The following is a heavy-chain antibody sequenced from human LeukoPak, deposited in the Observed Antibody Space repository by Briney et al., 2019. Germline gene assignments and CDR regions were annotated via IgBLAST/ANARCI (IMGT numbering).Heavy chain of an antibody. CDR2: IIPIFGTA. Sequence: GSSVKVSCKASGGTFSSYAISWVRQAPGQGLEWMGGIIPIFGTANYAQKFQGRVTITADESTSTAYMELSSLKASDTAMYYCATRTGDAFDIWGQGTMVTVSS. V-gene: IGHV1-69*01. CDR1: GGTFSSYA. J-gene: IGHJ3*02. CDR3: ATRTGDAFDI. D-gene: IGHD1-14*01.